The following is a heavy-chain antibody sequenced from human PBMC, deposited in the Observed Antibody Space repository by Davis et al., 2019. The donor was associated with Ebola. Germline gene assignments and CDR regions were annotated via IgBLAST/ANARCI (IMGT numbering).Heavy chain of an antibody. V-gene: IGHV4-59*01. CDR2: IYYSGST. J-gene: IGHJ6*02. CDR1: GGSISSYY. CDR3: ARDARGGGNYYYGMDV. Sequence: PGGSLRLSCTVSGGSISSYYWSWIRQPPGKGLEWIGYIYYSGSTNYNPSLKSRVTISVDTSKNQFSLKLSSVTAADTAVYYCARDARGGGNYYYGMDVWGQGTTVTVSS. D-gene: IGHD3-16*01.